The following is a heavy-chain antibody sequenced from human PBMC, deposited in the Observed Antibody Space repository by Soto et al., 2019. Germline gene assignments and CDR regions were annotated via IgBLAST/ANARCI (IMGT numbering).Heavy chain of an antibody. CDR2: ISYDGSNK. Sequence: GGSLRLSCAASGFTFSSYGMHWVRQAPGKGLEWVAVISYDGSNKYYADSVKGRFTISRDNSKNTLYLQMNSLRAEDTDVYYCANDRYCSSTSCHHRGYWGQGTLVTVSS. J-gene: IGHJ4*02. CDR3: ANDRYCSSTSCHHRGY. CDR1: GFTFSSYG. D-gene: IGHD2-2*01. V-gene: IGHV3-30*18.